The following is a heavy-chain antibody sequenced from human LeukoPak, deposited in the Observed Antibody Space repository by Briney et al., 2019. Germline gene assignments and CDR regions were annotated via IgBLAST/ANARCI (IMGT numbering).Heavy chain of an antibody. CDR1: GGSISSSSYY. D-gene: IGHD5-18*01. J-gene: IGHJ5*02. V-gene: IGHV4-39*07. CDR3: LESWFDP. Sequence: SETLSLTCTVSGGSISSSSYYWGWIRQPPGKGLEWIGSIYYSGSTYDNPSLKSRVTISVDTSKNQFSPDTAVYYCAREGYSYVLESWFDPWGQGTLVTVSS. CDR2: IYYSGST.